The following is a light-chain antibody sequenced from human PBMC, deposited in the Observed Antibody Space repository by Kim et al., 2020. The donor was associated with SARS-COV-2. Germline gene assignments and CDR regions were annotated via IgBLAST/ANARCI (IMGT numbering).Light chain of an antibody. CDR1: QSVRSN. CDR3: QQYKNWPYT. J-gene: IGKJ2*01. Sequence: EIVMTQSPATLSVSPGERATLSCRASQSVRSNLAWYQQKPGQAPRLLIYGASTRATGIPARFSGSGSGTEFTLTISSLQSEDFAVYYCQQYKNWPYTFGQGTKLEI. CDR2: GAS. V-gene: IGKV3-15*01.